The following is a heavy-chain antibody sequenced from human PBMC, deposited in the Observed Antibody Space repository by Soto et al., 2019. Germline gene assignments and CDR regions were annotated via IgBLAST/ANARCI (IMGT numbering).Heavy chain of an antibody. D-gene: IGHD3-10*01. CDR3: ARTPAPRKLWFGELPSFDY. Sequence: SETLSLTCTVSGGSISSSSYYWGWIRQPPGKGLEWIGSIYYSGSTYYNPSLKSRVTISVDTSKNQFSLKLSSVTAADTAVYYCARTPAPRKLWFGELPSFDYWGQGTLVTVSS. CDR1: GGSISSSSYY. V-gene: IGHV4-39*01. J-gene: IGHJ4*02. CDR2: IYYSGST.